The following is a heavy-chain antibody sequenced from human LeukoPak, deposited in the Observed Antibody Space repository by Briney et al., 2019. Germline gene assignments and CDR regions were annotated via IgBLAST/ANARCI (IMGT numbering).Heavy chain of an antibody. Sequence: ASVKVSCKASGYTFTGYYMHWVRQAPGQGLEWMGWISPNSGGTNYAQKFQGRVIMTRDTSISTAYMELSRLRSDDTAVYYCARVEGSLDAFDIWGQGTMVTASS. J-gene: IGHJ3*02. V-gene: IGHV1-2*02. CDR1: GYTFTGYY. D-gene: IGHD1-26*01. CDR3: ARVEGSLDAFDI. CDR2: ISPNSGGT.